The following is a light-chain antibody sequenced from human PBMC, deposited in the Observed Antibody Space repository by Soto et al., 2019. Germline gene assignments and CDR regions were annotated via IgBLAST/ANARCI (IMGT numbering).Light chain of an antibody. V-gene: IGLV2-11*01. CDR3: CSYAGSYTYV. CDR1: SSDVGGYNY. CDR2: DVS. J-gene: IGLJ1*01. Sequence: QSALTQPPSLSGSPGQSVTICCTGTSSDVGGYNYVSWYQQHPGKAPKLMIYDVSKRPSGVPDRFSGSKSGNTASLTISGLQAEDEADYYCCSYAGSYTYVFGTGTKLTVL.